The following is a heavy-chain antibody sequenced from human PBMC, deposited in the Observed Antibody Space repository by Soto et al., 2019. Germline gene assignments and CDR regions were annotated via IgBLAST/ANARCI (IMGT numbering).Heavy chain of an antibody. Sequence: GGSLRLSCAASGFTFSSYAMHWVRQAPGKGLEWVAVISYDGSNKYYADSVKGRFTISRDNSKNTLYLQMNSLRAEDTAVYYCARDGGSSGYYYVQYYYYGMDVWRQGTTVTVS. D-gene: IGHD3-22*01. V-gene: IGHV3-30-3*01. J-gene: IGHJ6*02. CDR3: ARDGGSSGYYYVQYYYYGMDV. CDR2: ISYDGSNK. CDR1: GFTFSSYA.